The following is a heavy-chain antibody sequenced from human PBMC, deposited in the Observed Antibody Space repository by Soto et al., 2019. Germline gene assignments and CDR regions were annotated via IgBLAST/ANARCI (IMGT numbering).Heavy chain of an antibody. J-gene: IGHJ3*02. D-gene: IGHD3-3*01. CDR2: ISSSSSYI. CDR1: GFTFSSYS. CDR3: ASASSSTIFGVVIMDAFDS. V-gene: IGHV3-21*01. Sequence: GGSLRLSCAASGFTFSSYSMNWVRQAPGKGLEWVSSISSSSSYIYYADSVKGRFTISRDNAKNSLYLQMNSLRAEDTAVYYCASASSSTIFGVVIMDAFDSWGQGTMVTVSS.